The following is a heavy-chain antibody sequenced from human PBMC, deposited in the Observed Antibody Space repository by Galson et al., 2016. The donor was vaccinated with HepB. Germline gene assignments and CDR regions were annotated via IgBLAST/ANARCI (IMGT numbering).Heavy chain of an antibody. CDR1: GYSFPSDW. CDR2: IHPGDSDT. V-gene: IGHV5-51*01. D-gene: IGHD3-10*01. J-gene: IGHJ3*02. Sequence: QSGAEVKKPGESLKISCEGSGYSFPSDWIGWVRQMPGKGLEWMRTIHPGDSDTRYSPSSQGQVTISADKSISAAYLQWNSLKASDTAIYYCARRSSDAFDIWGQGTMVTVSS. CDR3: ARRSSDAFDI.